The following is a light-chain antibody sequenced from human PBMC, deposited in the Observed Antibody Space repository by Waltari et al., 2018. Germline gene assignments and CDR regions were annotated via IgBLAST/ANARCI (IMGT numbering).Light chain of an antibody. J-gene: IGLJ2*01. CDR3: QAWDSISDVV. Sequence: YELTQPPSVSVSPGQTVSITCSGGKLEVKYVCWYQQKTGQSPVLVMHQDSRRPSGIPERFSGSSSGNTATLTISGTQAMDEADYYCQAWDSISDVVFGGGTRLTVL. CDR1: KLEVKY. V-gene: IGLV3-1*01. CDR2: QDS.